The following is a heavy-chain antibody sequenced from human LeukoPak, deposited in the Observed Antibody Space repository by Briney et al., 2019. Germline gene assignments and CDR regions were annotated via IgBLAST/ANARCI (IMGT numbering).Heavy chain of an antibody. J-gene: IGHJ6*02. D-gene: IGHD4-11*01. Sequence: ASVKVSCKASGYTFTGYYMHWVRQAPGQGLEWMGWINPNSGGTNYAQKFQGRVTMTRDTSISTAYMELSRLRSDDTAVYYCARRGRTVTTHYYYGMDVWGQGTTVTVSS. V-gene: IGHV1-2*02. CDR1: GYTFTGYY. CDR2: INPNSGGT. CDR3: ARRGRTVTTHYYYGMDV.